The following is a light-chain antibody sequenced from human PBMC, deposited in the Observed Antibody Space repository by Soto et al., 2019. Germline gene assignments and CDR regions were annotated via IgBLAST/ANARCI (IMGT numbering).Light chain of an antibody. Sequence: EIVMTQSPATLSVSPGERATLSCRASQSVSSNLAWYQQKPGQAPRLLIYGASTRATDIPARFSGSGSGTDFTLTISSLQSEDFAVYYCQQYNNWRVTFGGGTKVEIK. CDR3: QQYNNWRVT. CDR2: GAS. J-gene: IGKJ4*01. V-gene: IGKV3-15*01. CDR1: QSVSSN.